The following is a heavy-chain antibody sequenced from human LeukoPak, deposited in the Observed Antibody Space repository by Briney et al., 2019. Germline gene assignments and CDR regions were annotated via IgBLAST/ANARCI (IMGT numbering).Heavy chain of an antibody. D-gene: IGHD5-24*01. J-gene: IGHJ4*02. CDR3: AKPSRDGYNSYFYY. CDR2: ISSDGSNK. CDR1: EFTFSNYG. V-gene: IGHV3-30*18. Sequence: GRSLRLSCAASEFTFSNYGMHWVRPAPGKGVEWVAVISSDGSNKSYADSVKGRFKISSDNSQNTMSLQMNSLRAEDTAVYYCAKPSRDGYNSYFYYWGQGTLVTVS.